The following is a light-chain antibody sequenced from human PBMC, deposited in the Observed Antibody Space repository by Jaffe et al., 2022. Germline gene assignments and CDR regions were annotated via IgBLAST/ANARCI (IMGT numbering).Light chain of an antibody. CDR1: SSDIENYNY. Sequence: QSALTQPASVSGSPGQSITISCSATSSDIENYNYVSWYRQYPGKAPKLMIYDVTSRPAGVSDRFSGSKSGTAASLTISGLQPEDEADYYCSSKTTSTTVVFGGGTKVTVL. J-gene: IGLJ2*01. CDR2: DVT. CDR3: SSKTTSTTVV. V-gene: IGLV2-14*03.